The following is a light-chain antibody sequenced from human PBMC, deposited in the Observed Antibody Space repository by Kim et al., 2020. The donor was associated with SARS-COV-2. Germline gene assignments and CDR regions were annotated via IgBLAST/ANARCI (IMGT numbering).Light chain of an antibody. J-gene: IGKJ5*01. Sequence: ASVGDRVAITCRASQESGNDLGCYQQNPGRAPKRLIYDASNLQSGVPSRFSGSGSDTEFTLTINSLQPEDFATYFCLQHRTYPITFGQGTRLEIK. CDR2: DAS. CDR3: LQHRTYPIT. V-gene: IGKV1-17*01. CDR1: QESGND.